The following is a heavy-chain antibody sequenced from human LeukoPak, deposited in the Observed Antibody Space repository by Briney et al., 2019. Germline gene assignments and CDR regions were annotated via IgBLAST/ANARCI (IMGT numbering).Heavy chain of an antibody. Sequence: PGGSLRLSCAASGFTFSSYSLNWVRQAPGKGLEWVSCITSNIYTYYADSVRGRFTISRDNPQNSVYLVMNSLRAEDTAVYYCARERDTSMVALDSWGQGTLVTVSS. J-gene: IGHJ4*02. V-gene: IGHV3-21*06. D-gene: IGHD5-18*01. CDR1: GFTFSSYS. CDR2: ITSNIYT. CDR3: ARERDTSMVALDS.